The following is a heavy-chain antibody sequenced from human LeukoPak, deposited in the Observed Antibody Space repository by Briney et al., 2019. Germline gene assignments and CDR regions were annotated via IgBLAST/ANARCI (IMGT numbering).Heavy chain of an antibody. CDR1: GFTFSSYA. J-gene: IGHJ4*02. V-gene: IGHV3-30-3*01. D-gene: IGHD3-22*01. CDR3: ARGKGYDSSGYYHQGYGY. Sequence: GRSLRLSCAASGFTFSSYAMHWVRQTPGKGLEWVAVISYDGSNKYYADSVKGRFTISRDNSKNTLYLQMNSPRAEDTAVYYCARGKGYDSSGYYHQGYGYWGQGTLVTVSS. CDR2: ISYDGSNK.